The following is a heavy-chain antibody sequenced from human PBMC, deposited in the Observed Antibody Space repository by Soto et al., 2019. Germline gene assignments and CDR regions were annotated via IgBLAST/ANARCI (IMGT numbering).Heavy chain of an antibody. D-gene: IGHD2-15*01. J-gene: IGHJ4*02. Sequence: QLHLVESGGGVVQPGRSLRLSCAASAFTFSSYAMHWVRQAPGKGLEWVAVISYDGSSKDYADSVKGRFTISRDNSKNTLYLQMNSLRGDDTAVYYCARGAPYCGGGICYSAGNDYWGQGTLVTVSS. CDR1: AFTFSSYA. CDR2: ISYDGSSK. CDR3: ARGAPYCGGGICYSAGNDY. V-gene: IGHV3-30*04.